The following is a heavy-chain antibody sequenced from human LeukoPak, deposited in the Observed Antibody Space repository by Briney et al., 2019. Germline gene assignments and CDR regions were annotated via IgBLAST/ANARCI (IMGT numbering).Heavy chain of an antibody. CDR2: ISSASSYI. J-gene: IGHJ6*02. V-gene: IGHV3-21*01. Sequence: PGGSLRLSCAASGFTFSNYNFYWVRQAPGKGLEWVSSISSASSYIYYADSMKGRFTISRDNAKDSLYLQMNSLRAEDTAVYYCGRALWSGPVYYGMDVWGQGTTVTVSS. CDR1: GFTFSNYN. D-gene: IGHD3-10*01. CDR3: GRALWSGPVYYGMDV.